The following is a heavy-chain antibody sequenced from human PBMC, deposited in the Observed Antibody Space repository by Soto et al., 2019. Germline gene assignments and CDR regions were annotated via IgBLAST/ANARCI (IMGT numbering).Heavy chain of an antibody. J-gene: IGHJ4*02. CDR2: ISSSSSYI. CDR3: ARSCSGGSCYSAHFDY. Sequence: EVQLVESGGGLVKPGGSLRLSCAASGFTFSSYSMNWVRQAPGKGLEWVSSISSSSSYIYYADSVKGRFTISRDNAKNSLYLQTNSLRAEDTAVYYCARSCSGGSCYSAHFDYWGQGTLVTVSS. V-gene: IGHV3-21*01. CDR1: GFTFSSYS. D-gene: IGHD2-15*01.